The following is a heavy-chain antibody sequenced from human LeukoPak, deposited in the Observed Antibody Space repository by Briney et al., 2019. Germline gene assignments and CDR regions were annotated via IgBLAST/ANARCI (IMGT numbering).Heavy chain of an antibody. CDR1: GGSISSYY. CDR2: IYYSGST. Sequence: SETLSLTCTVSGGSISSYYWSWIRQPPGKGLEWIGYIYYSGSTNYNPSLKSRVTISADTSKNQFSLKLSSVTAADTAVYYCARVIQDCSGGSCYSIDYWGQGTLVTVSS. CDR3: ARVIQDCSGGSCYSIDY. V-gene: IGHV4-59*01. J-gene: IGHJ4*02. D-gene: IGHD2-15*01.